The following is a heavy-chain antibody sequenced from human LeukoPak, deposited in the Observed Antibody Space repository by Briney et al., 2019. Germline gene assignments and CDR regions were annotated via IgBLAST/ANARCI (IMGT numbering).Heavy chain of an antibody. V-gene: IGHV3-74*01. CDR2: INSDGSST. D-gene: IGHD3-10*01. Sequence: GGSLRLSCAASGFTFSSYWMHWVRQAPGKGLVWVSRINSDGSSTSYADSVKGRFTISRDNAKNTLYLQVNSLRAEDTAVYYCARDLARSYGSGSLDYWGQGTLVTVSS. J-gene: IGHJ4*02. CDR3: ARDLARSYGSGSLDY. CDR1: GFTFSSYW.